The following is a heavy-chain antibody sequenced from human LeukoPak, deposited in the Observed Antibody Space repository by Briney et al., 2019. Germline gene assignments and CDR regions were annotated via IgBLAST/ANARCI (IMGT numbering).Heavy chain of an antibody. D-gene: IGHD7-27*01. V-gene: IGHV1-2*02. CDR3: ARDPTRGDLSVY. J-gene: IGHJ4*02. CDR2: MNPNSGDT. Sequence: ASVKVSCKASGYTFTSYDINWVRQATGQGLEWMGWMNPNSGDTNYAQKFQGRVTMTRDTSISTAYMELSRLRSDDTAVYYCARDPTRGDLSVYWGQGTLVTVSS. CDR1: GYTFTSYD.